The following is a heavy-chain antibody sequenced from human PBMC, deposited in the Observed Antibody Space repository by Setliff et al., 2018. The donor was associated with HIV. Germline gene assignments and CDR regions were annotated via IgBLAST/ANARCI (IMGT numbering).Heavy chain of an antibody. CDR1: GGTFSSYI. CDR2: IHPIFVTT. D-gene: IGHD3-3*01. CDR3: ARGIPRCTVFGVVGYFDY. J-gene: IGHJ4*02. Sequence: GASVKVSCKASGGTFSSYITAWVRQAHGHGLEWMGGIHPIFVTTNDARDFMGRVSITADDSTNTAYMELSSLRSDDSAIYYCARGIPRCTVFGVVGYFDYGGQGTPVTVSS. V-gene: IGHV1-69*13.